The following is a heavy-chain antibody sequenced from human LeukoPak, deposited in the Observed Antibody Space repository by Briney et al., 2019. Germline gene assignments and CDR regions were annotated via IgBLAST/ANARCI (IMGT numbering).Heavy chain of an antibody. D-gene: IGHD3-10*01. Sequence: GASVKVSCKASGYTFTSYGISWVRQAPGQGLEWMGWISAYNGNTNYAQKLQGRVTMTTDTSTSTAYMELRSLTSDDTAVYYCARDRGGSGSYYGVGDRDDAFDIWGQGTMVTVSS. CDR2: ISAYNGNT. J-gene: IGHJ3*02. CDR3: ARDRGGSGSYYGVGDRDDAFDI. CDR1: GYTFTSYG. V-gene: IGHV1-18*01.